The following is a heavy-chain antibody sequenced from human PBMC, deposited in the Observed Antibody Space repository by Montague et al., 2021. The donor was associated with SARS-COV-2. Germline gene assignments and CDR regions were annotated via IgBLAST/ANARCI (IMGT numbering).Heavy chain of an antibody. J-gene: IGHJ5*02. CDR3: ARDWAVLTRDGYNYGWFDP. V-gene: IGHV4-59*01. Sequence: SETLSLTCSVSGGSISGYCWSWIRQYPGKGLEWVGYIYYTGGTNYNPSLESRVTISPDTSKNQFSLRLSSVTPADTAVYYCARDWAVLTRDGYNYGWFDPWGPGTLVTVSS. CDR2: IYYTGGT. CDR1: GGSISGYC. D-gene: IGHD5-24*01.